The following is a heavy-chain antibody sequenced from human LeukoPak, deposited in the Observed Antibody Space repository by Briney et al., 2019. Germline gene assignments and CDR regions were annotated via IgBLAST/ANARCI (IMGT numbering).Heavy chain of an antibody. CDR2: ISSSGGTI. D-gene: IGHD2-2*01. J-gene: IGHJ4*02. Sequence: GGSLRLSCAASGFTFRSYEMNWVRQAPGKGLEWVSYISSSGGTIYYADSVKGRLTISRDNAENSLYLQMDSLRAEDTAVYYCARKYCSSTSCVIDYWGQGTLVTVSS. CDR1: GFTFRSYE. CDR3: ARKYCSSTSCVIDY. V-gene: IGHV3-48*03.